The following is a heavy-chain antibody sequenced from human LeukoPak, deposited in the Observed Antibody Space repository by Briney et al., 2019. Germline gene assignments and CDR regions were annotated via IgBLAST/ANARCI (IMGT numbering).Heavy chain of an antibody. Sequence: PGGSLRLSCASSGFTFSTYWMTWVRQAPGKGLEWVANISPDGSEKSHVDSVKGRFTVPRDNAENSLYLQMNSLTAEDTAVYYCARTILTGYNFWGQGTLVTVS. D-gene: IGHD3-9*01. V-gene: IGHV3-7*03. J-gene: IGHJ4*02. CDR3: ARTILTGYNF. CDR2: ISPDGSEK. CDR1: GFTFSTYW.